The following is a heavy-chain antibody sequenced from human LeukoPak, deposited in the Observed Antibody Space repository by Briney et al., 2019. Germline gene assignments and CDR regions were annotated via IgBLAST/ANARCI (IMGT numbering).Heavy chain of an antibody. D-gene: IGHD6-13*01. J-gene: IGHJ4*02. CDR3: ARVALTAAGTMWANSHFDY. V-gene: IGHV1-2*02. CDR1: GYTFTGYY. Sequence: ASVKVSCKASGYTFTGYYMHWVRQAPGQGLEWMGWINPNSGGTNYAQKFQGRVTMTRDTSISTAYMELSRLRSDDTAVYYCARVALTAAGTMWANSHFDYCGQGTLVTVSS. CDR2: INPNSGGT.